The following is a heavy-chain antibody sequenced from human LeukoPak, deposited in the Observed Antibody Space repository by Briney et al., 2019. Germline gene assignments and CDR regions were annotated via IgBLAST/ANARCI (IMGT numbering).Heavy chain of an antibody. V-gene: IGHV3-23*01. J-gene: IGHJ3*02. D-gene: IGHD3-22*01. CDR2: ISGSGGST. CDR1: GFTFSSYA. Sequence: GGSLRLSCAASGFTFSSYAMSWVRQAPGKGLEWVSAISGSGGSTYYADSVKGRFTISRDNSKNTLYLQMNSLRAEDTAVYYCARISITMIVVVITPYAFDTWGQGTMVTVSS. CDR3: ARISITMIVVVITPYAFDT.